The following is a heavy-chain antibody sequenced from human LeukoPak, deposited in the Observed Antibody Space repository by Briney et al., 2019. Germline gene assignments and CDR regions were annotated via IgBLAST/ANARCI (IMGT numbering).Heavy chain of an antibody. J-gene: IGHJ5*02. V-gene: IGHV4-61*08. Sequence: PSETLSLTCAVSGGSISSGGYSWSWIRQPPGKGLEWIGYFYYSGSTNYNPSLRSRVTISVDTSKDQFSLKLSSVTAADTAVYYCARVDYSGYDTRGWFDPWGQGTLVTVSS. D-gene: IGHD5-12*01. CDR3: ARVDYSGYDTRGWFDP. CDR1: GGSISSGGYS. CDR2: FYYSGST.